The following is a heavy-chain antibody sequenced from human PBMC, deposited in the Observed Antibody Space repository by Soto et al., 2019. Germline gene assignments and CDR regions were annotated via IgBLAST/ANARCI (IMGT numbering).Heavy chain of an antibody. V-gene: IGHV4-39*01. CDR2: IYYSGST. CDR3: ASLAYDSSGYRNYYYYGMDV. CDR1: GGSIGSSSYY. J-gene: IGHJ6*02. D-gene: IGHD3-22*01. Sequence: SDTLSLTCTVSGGSIGSSSYYWGWIRHPPGKGLEWIGSIYYSGSTYYNPSLKSRVTISADTSKNQFSLKLSSVTAADTAVYYCASLAYDSSGYRNYYYYGMDVWGQGTTVTVSS.